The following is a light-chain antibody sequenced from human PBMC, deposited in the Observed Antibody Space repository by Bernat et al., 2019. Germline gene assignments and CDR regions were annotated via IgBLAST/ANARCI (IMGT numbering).Light chain of an antibody. CDR1: QGISSY. V-gene: IGKV1-9*01. Sequence: DIQLTQSPSFLSASVGDRVTITCRASQGISSYLAWYQQKPGKAPKLLIYAASTLQSGVPSRFSGSGSGTEFTLTISSLQPEDFATYYCQQLNSLDAFGPGTKVDIK. CDR2: AAS. J-gene: IGKJ3*01. CDR3: QQLNSLDA.